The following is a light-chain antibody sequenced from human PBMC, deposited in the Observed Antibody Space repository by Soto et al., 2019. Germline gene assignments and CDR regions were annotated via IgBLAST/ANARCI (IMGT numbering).Light chain of an antibody. J-gene: IGLJ3*02. CDR1: DSDVGSYKL. CDR3: FAYAGRSTRV. Sequence: QSALTQPASMSGSPGQSINISCTGTDSDVGSYKLVSWYQQFPGKAPRLMMSETSKRFSGTSDRFSGSKSGNTASLTISGLRAEDEADYYCFAYAGRSTRVFGGGTKLTVL. V-gene: IGLV2-23*01. CDR2: ETS.